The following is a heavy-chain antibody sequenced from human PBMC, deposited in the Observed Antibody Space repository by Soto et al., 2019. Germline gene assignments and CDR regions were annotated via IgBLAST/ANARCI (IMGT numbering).Heavy chain of an antibody. V-gene: IGHV3-23*01. D-gene: IGHD3-3*01. Sequence: PGGSLRLSCAASGFTFSSYAMSWVRQAPGKGLEWVSAISGSGGSTYYADSVKGRFTISRDNSKNTLYLQMNSLRAEDTAVYYFSKRVDDFCSGRMDVWGQGTTVTVSS. CDR2: ISGSGGST. CDR3: SKRVDDFCSGRMDV. CDR1: GFTFSSYA. J-gene: IGHJ6*02.